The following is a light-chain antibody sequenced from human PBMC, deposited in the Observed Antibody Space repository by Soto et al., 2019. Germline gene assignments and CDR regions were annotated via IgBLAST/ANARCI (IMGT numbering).Light chain of an antibody. CDR1: SSDVGGYKY. Sequence: QSALTQPPSASGSPGQSVTISCTGTSSDVGGYKYVSWYQQHPGKAPKLMIYEVSKRPSGVPDRFSGSKSGNTASLTVSGLQDEAEHYYYYSSYAGSNNLVFGGGTKLAVL. J-gene: IGLJ2*01. V-gene: IGLV2-8*01. CDR3: SSYAGSNNLV. CDR2: EVS.